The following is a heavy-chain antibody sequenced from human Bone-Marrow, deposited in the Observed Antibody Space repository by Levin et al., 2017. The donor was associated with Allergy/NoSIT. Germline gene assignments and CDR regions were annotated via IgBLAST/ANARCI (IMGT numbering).Heavy chain of an antibody. D-gene: IGHD3-3*01. Sequence: ESLKISCTVSGGSVSSGSYYWSWLRQPPGKGLEWIGYIYYSGSTNYNPSLKSRVTISVDTSKNQFSLKLSSVTAADTAVYYCARGDSDFWSGYNNWFDPWGQGTLVTVSS. V-gene: IGHV4-61*01. CDR3: ARGDSDFWSGYNNWFDP. CDR2: IYYSGST. CDR1: GGSVSSGSYY. J-gene: IGHJ5*02.